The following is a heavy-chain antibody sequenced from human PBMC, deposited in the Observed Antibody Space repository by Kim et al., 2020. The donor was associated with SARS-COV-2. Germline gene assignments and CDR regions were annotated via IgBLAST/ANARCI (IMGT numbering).Heavy chain of an antibody. D-gene: IGHD6-19*01. J-gene: IGHJ1*01. CDR3: AKDMRQGVAVAGTVGPYFQH. Sequence: GGSLRLSCAASGFTFDAYSLPWVRQAPGKCLEWVSGISWNSGSIGYADSVKGRFTISRDNAKNSLYLQMNSLRAEDTALYYCAKDMRQGVAVAGTVGPYFQHWGQGTLVTVSS. CDR1: GFTFDAYS. CDR2: ISWNSGSI. V-gene: IGHV3-9*01.